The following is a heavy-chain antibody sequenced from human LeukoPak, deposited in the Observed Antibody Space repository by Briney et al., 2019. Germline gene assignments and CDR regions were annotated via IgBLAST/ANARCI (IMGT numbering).Heavy chain of an antibody. V-gene: IGHV4-59*01. Sequence: SETLSLTCTVSGGSISSYYWSWIRQPPGKGLEWIGYTYYSGSTDYIPSLKSRVTISVDTSKNQFSLKLTSVTAADTAVYYCARVDLPYYGMDVWGQGTTVTVSS. J-gene: IGHJ6*02. CDR3: ARVDLPYYGMDV. CDR1: GGSISSYY. CDR2: TYYSGST.